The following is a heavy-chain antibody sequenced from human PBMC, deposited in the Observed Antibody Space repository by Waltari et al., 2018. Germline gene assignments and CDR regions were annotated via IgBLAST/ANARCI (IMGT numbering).Heavy chain of an antibody. V-gene: IGHV3-30-3*01. J-gene: IGHJ4*02. Sequence: QVQLVESGGGVVQPGRSLRLSCAASGFTFDNYAMHWVRQGPGKGLEWLAFISYNGGNQSSAASVKGRFTVSRDNSKNSLYLQMDSLRAEDTAVYYCARESQNWNDRSFDCWGQGTLVTVSS. CDR1: GFTFDNYA. CDR2: ISYNGGNQ. D-gene: IGHD1-1*01. CDR3: ARESQNWNDRSFDC.